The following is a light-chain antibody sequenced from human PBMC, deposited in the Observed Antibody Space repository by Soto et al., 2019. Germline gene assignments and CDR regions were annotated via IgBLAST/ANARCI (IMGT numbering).Light chain of an antibody. CDR2: RND. CDR1: SFNIGSNY. J-gene: IGLJ1*01. V-gene: IGLV1-47*01. Sequence: QSVLTQAPSASGTPGQRVTISCSGSSFNIGSNYVYWYQQLPGTAPKLVIFRNDQRPSGIPDRISGSKSGTSASLAISGLRSEDEADYYCSEWDDSLSGYVFGTGTRSPT. CDR3: SEWDDSLSGYV.